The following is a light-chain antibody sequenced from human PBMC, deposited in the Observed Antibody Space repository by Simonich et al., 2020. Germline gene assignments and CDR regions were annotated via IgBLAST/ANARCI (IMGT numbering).Light chain of an antibody. CDR3: QQYNNWPRT. V-gene: IGKV3-15*01. J-gene: IGKJ1*01. CDR1: QSVSSN. Sequence: EIVMTQSPATLSVSPGERATLSCRASQSVSSNLAWYQQKPCPAPRLLIYGASTRATGIPARFSGRGSGTDFTLTISSLQSEDFAVYYCQQYNNWPRTFGQGTKVEIK. CDR2: GAS.